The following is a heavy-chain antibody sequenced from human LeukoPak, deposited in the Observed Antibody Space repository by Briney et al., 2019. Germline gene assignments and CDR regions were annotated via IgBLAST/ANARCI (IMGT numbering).Heavy chain of an antibody. V-gene: IGHV4-39*07. CDR2: IYYSGST. CDR3: ARELTVTEGFYYYFYYMDV. Sequence: PSETLSLTCTVSGVSNSSSTYYWGWIRQPPGKGLEWIGSIYYSGSTYYNPSLKSRVTISVDTSKNQFSLKLSSVTAADTAVYYCARELTVTEGFYYYFYYMDVWGKGTTVTVSS. J-gene: IGHJ6*03. D-gene: IGHD4-11*01. CDR1: GVSNSSSTYY.